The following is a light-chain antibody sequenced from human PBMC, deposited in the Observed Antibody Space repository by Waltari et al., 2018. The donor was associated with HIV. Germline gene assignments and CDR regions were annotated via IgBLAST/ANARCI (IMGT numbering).Light chain of an antibody. CDR1: SSHVGSSNY. Sequence: QSSLTQPRSVSGSPGQSVTISCSGTSSHVGSSNYVPWYQQHPGKAPKVMIYDVSKRPSGVPDRFSGSKSGKTASLTISGLQAEDEADYYCCSYAGMYTWVFGGGTKLTVL. J-gene: IGLJ3*02. CDR3: CSYAGMYTWV. V-gene: IGLV2-11*01. CDR2: DVS.